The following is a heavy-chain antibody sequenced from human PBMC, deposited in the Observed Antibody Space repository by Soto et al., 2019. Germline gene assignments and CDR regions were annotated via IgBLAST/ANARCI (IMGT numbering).Heavy chain of an antibody. CDR2: ISGSGGST. CDR3: AKDGPHIVVVVAATPDYFDY. D-gene: IGHD2-15*01. J-gene: IGHJ4*02. Sequence: GGSLRLSCAASGFTFSSYAMSWVRQAPGKGLEWVSAISGSGGSTYYADSVKGRFTISRDNSKNTLYLQMNSLRAEDTAVYYCAKDGPHIVVVVAATPDYFDYWGQGTLVTVSS. CDR1: GFTFSSYA. V-gene: IGHV3-23*01.